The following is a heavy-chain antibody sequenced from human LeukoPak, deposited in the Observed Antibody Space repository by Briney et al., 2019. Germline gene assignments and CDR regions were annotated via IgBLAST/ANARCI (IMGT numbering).Heavy chain of an antibody. J-gene: IGHJ4*02. D-gene: IGHD3-10*01. CDR1: GFTFSSYE. Sequence: GGSLRLSCAASGFTFSSYEMNWVRQAPGKGLEWVSSISSSSSYIYYADSVKGRFTISRDNAKNSLYLQMNSLRAEDTAVYYCARDILWFGELSVPLDYWGQGTLVTVSS. CDR3: ARDILWFGELSVPLDY. CDR2: ISSSSSYI. V-gene: IGHV3-21*01.